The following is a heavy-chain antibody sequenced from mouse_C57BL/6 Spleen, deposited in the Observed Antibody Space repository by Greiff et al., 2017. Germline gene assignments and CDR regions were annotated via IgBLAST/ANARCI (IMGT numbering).Heavy chain of an antibody. CDR2: IHPSSGST. D-gene: IGHD2-13*01. CDR1: GYTFTSYW. J-gene: IGHJ4*01. Sequence: VQLQQPGAELVKPGASVKLSCKASGYTFTSYWMHWVKQRPGQGLEWIGMIHPSSGSTNYNEKFKSKATLTVDKSSSTAYMQLSSLTSEDSAVYFCARDDGDNLYAMDYWGQGTSVTVSS. V-gene: IGHV1-64*01. CDR3: ARDDGDNLYAMDY.